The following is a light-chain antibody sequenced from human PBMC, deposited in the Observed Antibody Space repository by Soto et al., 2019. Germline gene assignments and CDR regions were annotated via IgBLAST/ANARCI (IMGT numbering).Light chain of an antibody. J-gene: IGKJ1*01. V-gene: IGKV1-5*01. CDR3: QQYNRT. Sequence: DIQMTQSPSTLSASVGDRVTITCRASQSISSWLAWYQQKPGKAPKLLIYDASSLESGVPSRFSGSGSGTEFTLTISSLQPDDFATYYCQQYNRTFCQGTKVEIK. CDR2: DAS. CDR1: QSISSW.